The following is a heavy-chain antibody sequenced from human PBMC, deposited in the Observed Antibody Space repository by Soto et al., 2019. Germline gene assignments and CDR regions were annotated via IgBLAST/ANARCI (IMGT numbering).Heavy chain of an antibody. CDR3: ARHTGTSPLDI. D-gene: IGHD2-2*02. V-gene: IGHV1-46*01. J-gene: IGHJ3*02. Sequence: QVQLVQSGADLKKPGASVKVSCQAHGFSFTSYYIQCLRQAPGQGPAWMGMINPTGDSTTYAQKCQGRLTMTRDRSTRTVFMDMSSLRSDDTAVYYCARHTGTSPLDIWGHGTLVTVSS. CDR2: INPTGDST. CDR1: GFSFTSYY.